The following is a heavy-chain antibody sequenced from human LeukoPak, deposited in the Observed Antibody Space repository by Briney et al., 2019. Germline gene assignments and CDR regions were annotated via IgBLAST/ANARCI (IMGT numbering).Heavy chain of an antibody. CDR1: GYTFTSYD. CDR2: MKPNSGNT. Sequence: ASVNVSFKASGYTFTSYDINWVRQATGQGLEWMGGMKPNSGNTGYAQKFQCRVTMTRNTSISTAYMELSSLRSEDTAVYYCARAGGGYCSGDTCYSNYYHYMDVWGKGTTVTVSS. V-gene: IGHV1-8*01. J-gene: IGHJ6*03. D-gene: IGHD2-15*01. CDR3: ARAGGGYCSGDTCYSNYYHYMDV.